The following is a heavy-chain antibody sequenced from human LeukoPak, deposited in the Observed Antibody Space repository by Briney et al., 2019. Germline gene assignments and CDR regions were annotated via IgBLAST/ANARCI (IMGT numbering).Heavy chain of an antibody. CDR3: ARESSGWYTGGLVVY. CDR1: GGSISSSSYY. Sequence: PSETLSLTCTVSGGSISSSSYYWGWIRQPPGKGRGWIGSIYYSGSTYYNPSLKSRVTISVDTSKNQFSLKLSSVTAADTAVYYCARESSGWYTGGLVVYWGQGTLVTVSS. V-gene: IGHV4-39*02. J-gene: IGHJ4*02. CDR2: IYYSGST. D-gene: IGHD6-19*01.